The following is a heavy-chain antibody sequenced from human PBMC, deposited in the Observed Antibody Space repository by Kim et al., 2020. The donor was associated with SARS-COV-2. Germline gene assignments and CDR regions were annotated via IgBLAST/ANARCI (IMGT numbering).Heavy chain of an antibody. CDR3: ARGGDGYNTAYYYYYGMDV. Sequence: GGSLRLSCAASGFTFSSYAMHWVRQAPGKGVEWVAVISYDGSNKYYADSVKGRFTISRDNSKNTLYLQMNSLRAEDTAVYYCARGGDGYNTAYYYYYGMDVWGQGTTVTVSS. V-gene: IGHV3-30*04. CDR1: GFTFSSYA. J-gene: IGHJ6*02. D-gene: IGHD5-12*01. CDR2: ISYDGSNK.